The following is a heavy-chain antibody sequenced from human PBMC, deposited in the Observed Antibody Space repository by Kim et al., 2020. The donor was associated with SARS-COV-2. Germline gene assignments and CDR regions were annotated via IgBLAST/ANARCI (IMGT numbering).Heavy chain of an antibody. J-gene: IGHJ4*02. V-gene: IGHV7-4-1*02. CDR3: ARAKQLLVLRYFYWLPDFDY. CDR1: GYTFTSYA. Sequence: ASVKVSCKASGYTFTSYAMNWVRQAPGQGLEWMGWINTNTGNPTYAQGFTGRFVFSLDTSVSTAYLQISSLKAEDTAVYYCARAKQLLVLRYFYWLPDFDYWGQGTLVTVSS. D-gene: IGHD3-9*01. CDR2: INTNTGNP.